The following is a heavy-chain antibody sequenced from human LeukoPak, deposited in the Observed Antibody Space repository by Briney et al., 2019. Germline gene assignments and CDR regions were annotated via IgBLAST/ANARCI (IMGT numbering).Heavy chain of an antibody. CDR3: ARDMPISDYDILTGYYNDAFDI. CDR1: GGSISSYY. CDR2: IYYSGST. V-gene: IGHV4-59*01. D-gene: IGHD3-9*01. Sequence: SETLSLTCTVSGGSISSYYWSWIRQPPGEGLEWIGYIYYSGSTNYNPSLKSRVTISVDTSKNQFSLKLSSVTAADTAVYYCARDMPISDYDILTGYYNDAFDIWGQGTMVTVSS. J-gene: IGHJ3*02.